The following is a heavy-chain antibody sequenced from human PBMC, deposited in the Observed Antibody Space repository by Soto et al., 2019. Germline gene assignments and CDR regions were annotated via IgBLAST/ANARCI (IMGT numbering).Heavy chain of an antibody. CDR1: GSTFTSYG. D-gene: IGHD2-21*01. J-gene: IGHJ4*02. CDR2: ISAYNGNT. V-gene: IGHV1-18*04. Sequence: ASVKVSCKASGSTFTSYGISWVRQAPGQGLEWMGWISAYNGNTNYAQKLQGRVTMTTDTSTSTAYMELSSLRSEDTAVYYCARELYSCGAECPYYMDYWGQGTPVTVSS. CDR3: ARELYSCGAECPYYMDY.